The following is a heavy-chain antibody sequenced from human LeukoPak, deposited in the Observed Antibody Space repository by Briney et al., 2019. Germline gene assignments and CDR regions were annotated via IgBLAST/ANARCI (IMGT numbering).Heavy chain of an antibody. D-gene: IGHD3-22*01. J-gene: IGHJ3*02. CDR1: GGSISSYY. CDR3: ARDSYYDSSGSYAFDI. Sequence: PSETLSLTCTVSGGSISSYYWSWIRQPPGKALEWIGYIHYSGSTNYNPSLESRVTISVDTSKNQFSLKLSSVTAADTAVYYCARDSYYDSSGSYAFDIWGQGTMVTVSP. V-gene: IGHV4-59*01. CDR2: IHYSGST.